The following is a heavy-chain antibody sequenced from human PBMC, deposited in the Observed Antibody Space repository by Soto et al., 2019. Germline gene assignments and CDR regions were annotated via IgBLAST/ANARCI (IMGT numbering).Heavy chain of an antibody. J-gene: IGHJ5*02. D-gene: IGHD4-17*01. V-gene: IGHV4-4*02. CDR1: GGSISSSNW. CDR3: ARVHDYGDYVPGPNWFDP. CDR2: IYHSEST. Sequence: QVQLQESGPGLVKPSGTLSLTCAVSGGSISSSNWWSWVRQPPGKGLEWIGEIYHSESTNYNPSLKSRVTISVDKSKNQFSLKLSSVTAADTAVYYCARVHDYGDYVPGPNWFDPWGQGTLVTVSS.